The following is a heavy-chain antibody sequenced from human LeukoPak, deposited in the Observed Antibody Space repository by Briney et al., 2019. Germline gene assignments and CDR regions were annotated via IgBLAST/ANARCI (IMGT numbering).Heavy chain of an antibody. Sequence: GGSLRLSCAASGFTFSSYWMSWVRQAPGKGLEWVANIKQDGSERYYVDSVKGRFTISRDNAKNSQYLQMNSLRAEDTAVYYCARDWEFYGGPGYFDYWGQGTLVTVSS. CDR3: ARDWEFYGGPGYFDY. V-gene: IGHV3-7*05. D-gene: IGHD4-23*01. J-gene: IGHJ4*02. CDR2: IKQDGSER. CDR1: GFTFSSYW.